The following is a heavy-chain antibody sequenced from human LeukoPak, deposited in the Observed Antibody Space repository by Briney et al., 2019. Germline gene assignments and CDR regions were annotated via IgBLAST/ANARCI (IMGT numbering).Heavy chain of an antibody. D-gene: IGHD7-27*01. V-gene: IGHV1-18*01. J-gene: IGHJ4*02. CDR3: ARDWGSIKVIADY. Sequence: WASVKVSCKATGYTFTSYGISWVRQAPGQGLEWMGWISSNSDNTNCAQKLQGRVTMTTDTSTSTAYMELRSLRSDDTALYFCARDWGSIKVIADYWGQGTLVTVSS. CDR1: GYTFTSYG. CDR2: ISSNSDNT.